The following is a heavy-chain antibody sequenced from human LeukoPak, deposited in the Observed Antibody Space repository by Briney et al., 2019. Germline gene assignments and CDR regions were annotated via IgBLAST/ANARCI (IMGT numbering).Heavy chain of an antibody. D-gene: IGHD3-10*01. V-gene: IGHV5-51*01. CDR2: IYPGDSDT. Sequence: GESLKISCKGSGYSFTSYWIGWVRQMPGKGLEWMGIIYPGDSDTRYSPSFQGQVTISADKSISTAYLQWSSLKASDTAVYYCARQDRLLWFGEETWYNWFDPWGQGTLVTVSS. CDR1: GYSFTSYW. CDR3: ARQDRLLWFGEETWYNWFDP. J-gene: IGHJ5*02.